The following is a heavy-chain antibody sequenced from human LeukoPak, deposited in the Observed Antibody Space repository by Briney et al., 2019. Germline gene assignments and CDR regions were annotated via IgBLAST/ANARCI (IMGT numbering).Heavy chain of an antibody. V-gene: IGHV4-34*01. D-gene: IGHD3-3*01. J-gene: IGHJ6*03. CDR3: ARLGRFYDFWSGYYNRVWGYYYMDV. CDR1: GGSFSGYY. Sequence: PSETLSLTCAVYGGSFSGYYWSWIRQPPGKGLEWIGEINHSGSTNYNPSLKSRVTISVDTSKNQFSLKLSSVTAADTAVYYCARLGRFYDFWSGYYNRVWGYYYMDVWGKGTTVTVSS. CDR2: INHSGST.